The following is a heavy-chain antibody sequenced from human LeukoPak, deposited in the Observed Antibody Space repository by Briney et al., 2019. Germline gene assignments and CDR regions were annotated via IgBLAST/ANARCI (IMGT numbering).Heavy chain of an antibody. Sequence: SGPGLVKPSQTLSLTCAISGDSVSSNSAAWNWIRQPPSRGLEWLGRTYYRSKWYNEYAVGVKSRISINPDTSKNQFSLQLNSVTPEDTAVYYCARVGGDYYYGMDVWGQGTTVTVSS. CDR2: TYYRSKWYN. D-gene: IGHD3-16*01. CDR1: GDSVSSNSAA. CDR3: ARVGGDYYYGMDV. V-gene: IGHV6-1*01. J-gene: IGHJ6*02.